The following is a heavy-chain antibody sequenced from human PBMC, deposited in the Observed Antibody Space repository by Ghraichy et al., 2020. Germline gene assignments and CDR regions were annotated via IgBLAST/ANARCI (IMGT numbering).Heavy chain of an antibody. V-gene: IGHV3-23*01. D-gene: IGHD3-9*01. Sequence: GGSLRLSCAASGFTFSSYAMSWVRQAPGKGLEWVSAISGSGGSTYYADSVKGRFTISRDNSKNTLYLQMNSLRAEDTAVYYCAKVLKLRDYGILTGYYSGYYFDYWGQGTLVTVSS. CDR3: AKVLKLRDYGILTGYYSGYYFDY. J-gene: IGHJ4*02. CDR2: ISGSGGST. CDR1: GFTFSSYA.